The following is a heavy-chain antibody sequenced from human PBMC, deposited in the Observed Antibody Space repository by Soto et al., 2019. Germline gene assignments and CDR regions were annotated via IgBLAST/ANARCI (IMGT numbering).Heavy chain of an antibody. CDR1: GGSISSGNYY. Sequence: VQLQESGPGLVKPSQTLSLTCTVSGGSISSGNYYWSWIRQPPGKGLEWIGFISYSVSTYYNASLKSRVTISVDTSKNQFSLNLSFVTAADTAVYYCATMGTPATGLYYFDYWGQGTLVTVSS. CDR3: ATMGTPATGLYYFDY. J-gene: IGHJ4*02. D-gene: IGHD1-7*01. V-gene: IGHV4-30-4*01. CDR2: ISYSVST.